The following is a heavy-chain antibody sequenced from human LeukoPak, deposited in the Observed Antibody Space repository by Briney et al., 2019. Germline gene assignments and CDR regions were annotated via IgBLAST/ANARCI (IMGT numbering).Heavy chain of an antibody. J-gene: IGHJ6*03. CDR1: GFTFRSYG. Sequence: GGSLGLSCAASGFTFRSYGMHWVRQAPGKGLEWVTFIGHDGSNKYYTDSVKGRFTISRDNSKNTLYLQMNSLRAEDTAIYYCAQDSYYYYIDVWGKGTTVTVSS. CDR3: AQDSYYYYIDV. CDR2: IGHDGSNK. V-gene: IGHV3-30*02.